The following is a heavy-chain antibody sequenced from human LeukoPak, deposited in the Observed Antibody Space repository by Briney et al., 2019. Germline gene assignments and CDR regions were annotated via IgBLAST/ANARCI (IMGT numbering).Heavy chain of an antibody. CDR2: FDPEDGET. CDR1: GYTLTELS. V-gene: IGHV1-24*01. CDR3: AAGPGSWNYAWDY. D-gene: IGHD1-7*01. J-gene: IGHJ4*02. Sequence: ASVKVSCKVSGYTLTELSMHWVRQAPGKGLEWMGGFDPEDGETIHAQKFQGRVTMTEDTSTDTAYMELSSLRSEDTAVYYCAAGPGSWNYAWDYWGQGTLVTVSS.